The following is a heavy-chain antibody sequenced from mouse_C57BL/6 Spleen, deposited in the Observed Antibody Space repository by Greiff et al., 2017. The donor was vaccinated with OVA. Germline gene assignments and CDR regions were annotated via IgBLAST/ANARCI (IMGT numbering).Heavy chain of an antibody. Sequence: DVMLVESGGGLVKPGGSLKLSCAASGFTFSSYAMSWVRQTPEKRLEWVATISDGGSYTYYPDNVKGRFTISRDNAKNNLYLQMSHLKSEDTAMYYCARDVGIWGYFDYWGQGTTLTVSS. D-gene: IGHD3-3*01. CDR1: GFTFSSYA. V-gene: IGHV5-4*01. CDR2: ISDGGSYT. CDR3: ARDVGIWGYFDY. J-gene: IGHJ2*01.